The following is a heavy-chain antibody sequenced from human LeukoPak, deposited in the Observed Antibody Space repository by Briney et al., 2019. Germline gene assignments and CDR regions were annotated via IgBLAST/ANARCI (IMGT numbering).Heavy chain of an antibody. CDR2: INSDGSST. CDR3: ARAHPGIAAAGDY. CDR1: GFTFSGYW. Sequence: GGSLRLSCAASGFTFSGYWMHWVRQAPGKGLVWVSRINSDGSSTSYADSVKGRFTISRDNAKNTLYLQMNSLRAEDTAVYYCARAHPGIAAAGDYWGQGTLVTVSS. V-gene: IGHV3-74*01. D-gene: IGHD6-13*01. J-gene: IGHJ4*02.